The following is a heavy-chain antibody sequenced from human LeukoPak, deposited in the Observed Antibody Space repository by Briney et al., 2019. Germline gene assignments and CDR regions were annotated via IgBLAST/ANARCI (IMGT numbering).Heavy chain of an antibody. CDR2: ISTSSSNI. Sequence: GGSLRLSCAASGFTFSSYRMNWVRQAPGKGLEWVSYISTSSSNIYYADSVKGRFTISRDNSKNTLYLQMNSLRAEDTAVYYCAKVTGVSGWNSDSWGQGTRVTVSS. CDR1: GFTFSSYR. CDR3: AKVTGVSGWNSDS. D-gene: IGHD6-19*01. J-gene: IGHJ4*02. V-gene: IGHV3-48*01.